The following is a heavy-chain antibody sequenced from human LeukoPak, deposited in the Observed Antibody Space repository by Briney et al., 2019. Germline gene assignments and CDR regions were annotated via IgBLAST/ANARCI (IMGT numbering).Heavy chain of an antibody. CDR3: ARGLPRYSSSWYDGYYYYYMDV. V-gene: IGHV1-2*02. J-gene: IGHJ6*03. CDR2: INPNSGGT. D-gene: IGHD6-13*01. CDR1: GYTSTGYY. Sequence: ASVKVSCKASGYTSTGYYMHWVRQAPGQGLEWMGWINPNSGGTNYAQKFQGRVTMTRDTSISTAYMELSRLRSDDTAVYYCARGLPRYSSSWYDGYYYYYMDVWGKGTTVTISS.